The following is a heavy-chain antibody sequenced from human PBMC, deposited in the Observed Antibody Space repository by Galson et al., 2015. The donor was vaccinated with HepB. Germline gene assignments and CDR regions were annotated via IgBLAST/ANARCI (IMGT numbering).Heavy chain of an antibody. Sequence: SVKVSCKASGYTFTSYAMHWVRQAPGQRLEWMGWINAGNGNTKYSQKSQGRVTITRDTSASTAYMELSSLRSEDTAVYYCARDRSLEGYWFDPWGQGTLVTVSS. D-gene: IGHD5-24*01. CDR2: INAGNGNT. V-gene: IGHV1-3*01. CDR1: GYTFTSYA. J-gene: IGHJ5*02. CDR3: ARDRSLEGYWFDP.